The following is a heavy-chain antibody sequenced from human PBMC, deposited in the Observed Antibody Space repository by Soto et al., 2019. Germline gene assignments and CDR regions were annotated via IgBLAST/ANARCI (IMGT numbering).Heavy chain of an antibody. V-gene: IGHV3-9*01. Sequence: EVQLVESGGGLVQPGRSLRLSCAASGFTFDDYAMHWVRQAPGKGLECISGISWNSGSIGYADSVKGRFTISRDNAKNSLYLQMNSLRAEDTALYYCAKDNMVRGVQLYYFDYWGQGTLVTVSS. D-gene: IGHD3-10*01. CDR1: GFTFDDYA. CDR2: ISWNSGSI. J-gene: IGHJ4*02. CDR3: AKDNMVRGVQLYYFDY.